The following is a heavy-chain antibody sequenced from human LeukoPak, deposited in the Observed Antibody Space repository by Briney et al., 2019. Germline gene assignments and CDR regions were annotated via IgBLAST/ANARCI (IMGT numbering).Heavy chain of an antibody. CDR3: ATYRQLLLPFES. CDR2: ISSSSSTI. D-gene: IGHD1-1*01. CDR1: GFTFSSYS. V-gene: IGHV3-48*01. J-gene: IGHJ4*02. Sequence: GGSLRLSCAASGFTFSSYSMNWVRQAPGKGLEWVSYISSSSSTIHYADSVRGRFTISRDNSKSTLSLQMNSLRAEDTAIYYCATYRQLLLPFESWGQGTLVTVS.